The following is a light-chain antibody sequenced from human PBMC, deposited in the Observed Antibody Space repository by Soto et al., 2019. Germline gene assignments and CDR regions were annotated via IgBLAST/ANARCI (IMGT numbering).Light chain of an antibody. J-gene: IGKJ1*01. V-gene: IGKV3-15*01. CDR3: QQYNNWPPEGT. CDR1: QSVSSN. Sequence: EIGMTQSPATLSVSPGERATLSCRASQSVSSNLAWYQQKPGQAPRLIIYGASTRATGIPARFSGSGSGTEFTLTISSLQSEDFAVYYCQQYNNWPPEGTFGQGTKVEIK. CDR2: GAS.